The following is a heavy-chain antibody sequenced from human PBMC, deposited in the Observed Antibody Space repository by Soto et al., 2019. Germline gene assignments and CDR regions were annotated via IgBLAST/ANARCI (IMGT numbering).Heavy chain of an antibody. CDR1: GGTFSSYA. J-gene: IGHJ6*02. CDR3: ARDRIAVAGTLYYYYYYGMDV. CDR2: IIPIFGTA. V-gene: IGHV1-69*13. Sequence: ASVKVSCKASGGTFSSYAISWVRQAPGQGLEWMGGIIPIFGTANYAQKFQGRVTITADESTSTAYMELSSLRSEDTAVYYCARDRIAVAGTLYYYYYYGMDVWGQGTTVTVSS. D-gene: IGHD6-19*01.